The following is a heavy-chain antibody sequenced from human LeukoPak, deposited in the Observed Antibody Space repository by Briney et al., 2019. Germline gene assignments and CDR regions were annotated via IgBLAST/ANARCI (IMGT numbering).Heavy chain of an antibody. J-gene: IGHJ4*02. Sequence: ASVTVSCKVSGYTPTELSMHWVRQAPGKGLEWMGGFDPEDGETIYGQKFQGRVTMTEDTSTDTAYMELSSLRSEDTAVYYCATCNPYYYGSRNWKELDYWGEGTLVSVSS. CDR1: GYTPTELS. V-gene: IGHV1-24*01. D-gene: IGHD3-10*01. CDR2: FDPEDGET. CDR3: ATCNPYYYGSRNWKELDY.